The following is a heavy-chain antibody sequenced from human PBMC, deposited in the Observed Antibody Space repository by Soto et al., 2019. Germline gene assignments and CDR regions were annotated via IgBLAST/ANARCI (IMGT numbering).Heavy chain of an antibody. CDR3: ARDPPSGGDGMDV. CDR1: GGSISSYY. Sequence: KPSETLSLTCTVSGGSISSYYWSWIRQPPGKGLEWIGYIYYSGSTNYNPSLKSRVTISVDTSKNQFSLKLSSVTAADTAVYYCARDPPSGGDGMDVWGQGTTVTVSS. CDR2: IYYSGST. V-gene: IGHV4-59*01. D-gene: IGHD3-10*01. J-gene: IGHJ6*02.